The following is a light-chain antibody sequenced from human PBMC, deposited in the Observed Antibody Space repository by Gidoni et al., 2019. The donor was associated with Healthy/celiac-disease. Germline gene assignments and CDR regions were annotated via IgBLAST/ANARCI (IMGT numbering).Light chain of an antibody. CDR1: QSVSSSY. V-gene: IGKV3-20*01. J-gene: IGKJ4*01. CDR3: QQYGSSLRT. CDR2: GAS. Sequence: EIVLTQSPGTLSLSPGERATLSCRASQSVSSSYLAWYQQKPGQAPRLLIYGASSRATGIPDRFSGSGSVTDFTLTISRLEPEDFAVYYCQQYGSSLRTFGGGTKVEIK.